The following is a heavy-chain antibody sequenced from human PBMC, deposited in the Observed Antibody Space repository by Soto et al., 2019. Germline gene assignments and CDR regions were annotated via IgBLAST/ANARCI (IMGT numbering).Heavy chain of an antibody. J-gene: IGHJ4*02. CDR3: ARPTEYCSGGSYDDSFDY. CDR2: IYPGDSDT. V-gene: IGHV5-51*01. Sequence: GESLKISCKGSGYSFTSYWIGWVRQMPGKGLERMGIIYPGDSDTRYSPSFQGQVTISADKSISTAYLQWSRLKTSDTAMYYCARPTEYCSGGSYDDSFDYLGQGTLVTASS. CDR1: GYSFTSYW. D-gene: IGHD2-15*01.